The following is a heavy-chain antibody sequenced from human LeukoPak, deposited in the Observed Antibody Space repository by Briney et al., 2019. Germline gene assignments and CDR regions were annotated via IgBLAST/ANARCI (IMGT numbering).Heavy chain of an antibody. CDR3: ARDYDFWNPTTYYFDY. V-gene: IGHV4-39*07. D-gene: IGHD3-3*01. Sequence: SETLSLTCTVSGGSISISSYYWGWIRQPPGKGLEWIGSIYYSGSTYYNPSLKSRVTISVDTSKNQFSLKLSSVTAADTAVYYCARDYDFWNPTTYYFDYWGQGTLVTVSS. CDR2: IYYSGST. J-gene: IGHJ4*02. CDR1: GGSISISSYY.